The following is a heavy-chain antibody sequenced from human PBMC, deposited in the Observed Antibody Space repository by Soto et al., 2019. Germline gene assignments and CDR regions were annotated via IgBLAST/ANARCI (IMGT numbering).Heavy chain of an antibody. V-gene: IGHV1-69*13. D-gene: IGHD5-18*01. J-gene: IGHJ6*02. CDR2: IIPIFGTA. CDR3: AVTIQLWFYYGMDV. Sequence: SVKVSCKASGGTFSSYAISWVRQAPGQGLEWMGGIIPIFGTANYAQKFQGRVTITADESTSTAYMELSSLRSEDTAVYYCAVTIQLWFYYGMDVWGQGTTVTVSS. CDR1: GGTFSSYA.